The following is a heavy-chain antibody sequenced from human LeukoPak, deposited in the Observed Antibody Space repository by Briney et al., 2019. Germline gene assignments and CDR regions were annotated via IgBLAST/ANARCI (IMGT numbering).Heavy chain of an antibody. D-gene: IGHD5-12*01. Sequence: PSETLSLTCTVSGYSISSGYYWGWIRQPPGKGLVWIGSIYHSGSTYYNPSLKSRVTISVDTSKNQFSLKLSSVTAADTAVYYCARVGISGLFDYWGQGILVTVSS. CDR3: ARVGISGLFDY. CDR1: GYSISSGYY. V-gene: IGHV4-38-2*02. CDR2: IYHSGST. J-gene: IGHJ4*02.